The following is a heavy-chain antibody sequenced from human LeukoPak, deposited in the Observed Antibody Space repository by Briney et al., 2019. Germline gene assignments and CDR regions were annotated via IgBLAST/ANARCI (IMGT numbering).Heavy chain of an antibody. D-gene: IGHD3-22*01. CDR2: INQDGSEK. J-gene: IGHJ3*02. Sequence: GGSLRLSCAASGFIFSNYWMIWVRQAPGKGLEWVANINQDGSEKNYVDSVRGLFTISRDNAQDSLYLQMNSLRAEDTAVYYCARVLRYDNSGHDSFDIWGQGTMVIVSS. CDR3: ARVLRYDNSGHDSFDI. CDR1: GFIFSNYW. V-gene: IGHV3-7*01.